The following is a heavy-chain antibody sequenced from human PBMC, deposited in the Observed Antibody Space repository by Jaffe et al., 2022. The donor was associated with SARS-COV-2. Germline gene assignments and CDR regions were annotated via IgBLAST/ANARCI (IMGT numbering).Heavy chain of an antibody. CDR3: ARALAGRDGYNWDWFDP. CDR2: IYYSGST. CDR1: GGSISSYY. J-gene: IGHJ5*02. V-gene: IGHV4-59*01. D-gene: IGHD6-19*01. Sequence: QVQLQESGPGLVKPSETLSLTCTVSGGSISSYYWSWIRQPPGKGLEWIGYIYYSGSTNYNPSLKSRVTISVDTSKNQFSLKLSSVTAADTAVYYCARALAGRDGYNWDWFDPWGQGTLVTVSS.